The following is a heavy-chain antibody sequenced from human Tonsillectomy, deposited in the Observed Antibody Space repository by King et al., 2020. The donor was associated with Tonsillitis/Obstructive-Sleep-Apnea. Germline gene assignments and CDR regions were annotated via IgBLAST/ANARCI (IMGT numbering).Heavy chain of an antibody. J-gene: IGHJ4*02. V-gene: IGHV4-59*01. Sequence: VQLQESGPGLVKPSETLSLTCTVSGGSISSYYWSWIRQPPGKGLEWIGYIYYSGSTNYNPSLKSRVTISVDTSKNQFSLKLSSVTAADTAVYYCARGLGGYSGYPGGSFDYWGQGTLVTVSS. CDR2: IYYSGST. D-gene: IGHD5-12*01. CDR3: ARGLGGYSGYPGGSFDY. CDR1: GGSISSYY.